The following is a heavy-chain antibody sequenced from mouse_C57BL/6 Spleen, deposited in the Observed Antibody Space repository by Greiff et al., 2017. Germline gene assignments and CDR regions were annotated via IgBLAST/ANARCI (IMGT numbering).Heavy chain of an antibody. J-gene: IGHJ4*01. CDR3: ARHAMDY. CDR1: GYTFTSYW. CDR2: INPSSGYT. V-gene: IGHV1-7*01. Sequence: LQESGAELAKPGASVKLSCTASGYTFTSYWMHWVNQRPGQGLEWIGYINPSSGYTKYNQKFKDKATLTAAKSSSTAYMQLSSLTYEDAAIYYCARHAMDYWGQGTSVTVSS.